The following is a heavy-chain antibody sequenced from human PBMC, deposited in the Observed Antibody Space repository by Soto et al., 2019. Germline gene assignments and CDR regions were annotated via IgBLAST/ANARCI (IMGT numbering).Heavy chain of an antibody. J-gene: IGHJ4*02. CDR2: IIPIFGNA. CDR3: ARSMDSSGYRYYFDY. Sequence: SVKVSCKASGYTFTSYGISWVRQAPGQGLEWMGWIIPIFGNANYAQKFQGRVTITADESTSTAYMELSSLRSEDTAVYYCARSMDSSGYRYYFDYWGQGTLVTVSS. CDR1: GYTFTSYG. D-gene: IGHD3-22*01. V-gene: IGHV1-69*13.